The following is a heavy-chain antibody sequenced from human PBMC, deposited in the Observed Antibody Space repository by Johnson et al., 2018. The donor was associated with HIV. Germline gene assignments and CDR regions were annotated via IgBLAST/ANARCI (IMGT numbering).Heavy chain of an antibody. CDR3: APLGDAFDI. V-gene: IGHV3-30*03. Sequence: QVQLVESGGGVVQPGRSLRLSCAASGFTFSNYGMYWVHQAPGKGLEWVAVISYDGKSTYYADSVKGRFTISRDNSKNTLYLQMNSLRAEDTAVYYCAPLGDAFDIWGQGTMVTVSS. J-gene: IGHJ3*02. CDR2: ISYDGKST. CDR1: GFTFSNYG. D-gene: IGHD7-27*01.